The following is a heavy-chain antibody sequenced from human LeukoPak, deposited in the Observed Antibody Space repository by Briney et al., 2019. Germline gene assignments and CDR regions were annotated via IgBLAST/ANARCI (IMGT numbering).Heavy chain of an antibody. D-gene: IGHD3-22*01. CDR1: GFTFSSYD. CDR3: ARASDSSGYYPFDY. Sequence: GGSLRLSCAASGFTFSSYDMHWVRQATGKGLEWVSAIGTAGDSYYPGSVKGRFTISRENAKNSLYLQMNSLRAGDTAVHYCARASDSSGYYPFDYWGQGTLVTVSS. V-gene: IGHV3-13*01. J-gene: IGHJ4*02. CDR2: IGTAGDS.